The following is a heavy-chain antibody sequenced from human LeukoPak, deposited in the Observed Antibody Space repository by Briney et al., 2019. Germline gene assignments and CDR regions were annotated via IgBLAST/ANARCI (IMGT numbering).Heavy chain of an antibody. V-gene: IGHV3-48*03. CDR2: VSSSGSTI. J-gene: IGHJ4*02. CDR3: ARESYRGSSFDY. CDR1: GFTFSSYE. Sequence: GGSLRLSCAASGFTFSSYEMNWVRQAPGKGLEWVSYVSSSGSTIYYADSVKGRFTISRDNAKNSLYLQMNSLRAEDTAVYYCARESYRGSSFDYWGQGTLVTVSS. D-gene: IGHD4-23*01.